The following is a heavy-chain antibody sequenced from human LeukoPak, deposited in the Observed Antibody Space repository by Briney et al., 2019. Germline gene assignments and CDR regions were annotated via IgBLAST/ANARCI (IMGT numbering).Heavy chain of an antibody. D-gene: IGHD5-18*01. CDR3: ATGISRWTQLDN. J-gene: IGHJ4*02. CDR1: GVSISSYY. Sequence: PSETLSLTCTVSGVSISSYYCSWTRQPPGKGLEWIGFIYYSGTTTYNPSLKSRVTISLGTSKNQFSLKLNSVTAADTAVYYCATGISRWTQLDNWGQGTLVTVSS. CDR2: IYYSGTT. V-gene: IGHV4-59*01.